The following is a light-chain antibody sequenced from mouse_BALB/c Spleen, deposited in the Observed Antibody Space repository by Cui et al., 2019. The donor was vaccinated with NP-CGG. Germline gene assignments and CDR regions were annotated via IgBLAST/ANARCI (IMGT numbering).Light chain of an antibody. CDR2: GTN. CDR1: SGAITTSNY. CDR3: ALWYSNHWV. V-gene: IGLV1*01. Sequence: HAVVTQESALTTSPGETVTLTCRSSSGAITTSNYANWVQEKPDHLFTGLIGGTNNRVPGVPARFSGSLIGDKAALTIRGAQTEDEAIYFCALWYSNHWVFGGGTTLTVL. J-gene: IGLJ1*01.